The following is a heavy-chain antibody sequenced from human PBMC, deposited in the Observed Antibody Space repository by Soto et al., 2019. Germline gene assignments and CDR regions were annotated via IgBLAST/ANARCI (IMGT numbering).Heavy chain of an antibody. J-gene: IGHJ6*02. D-gene: IGHD1-26*01. V-gene: IGHV4-59*01. CDR3: ARSPPSGSYYYYYYGMDV. Sequence: SETLSLTCTVSGGSISSYYWSWIRQPPGKGLEWIGHIYYSGSTNYNPSLKSRVTISVDTSKNQFSLKLSSVTAADTAVYYCARSPPSGSYYYYYYGMDVWGQGTTVTVSS. CDR1: GGSISSYY. CDR2: IYYSGST.